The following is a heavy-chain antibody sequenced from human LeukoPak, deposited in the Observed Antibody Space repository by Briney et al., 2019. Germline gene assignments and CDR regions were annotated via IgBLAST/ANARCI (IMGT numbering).Heavy chain of an antibody. CDR1: GYTFTNYY. V-gene: IGHV1-46*01. J-gene: IGHJ4*02. D-gene: IGHD6-13*01. CDR3: ARAGYDSTWYFFDY. Sequence: GASVKVSFTTSGYTFTNYYIHWVRQAPGQGLEWLGIINPSADSASYAQKFQGRVTVTRDTSTSTVYVELSSLRSEDTAVYYCARAGYDSTWYFFDYWGQGALVTVSS. CDR2: INPSADSA.